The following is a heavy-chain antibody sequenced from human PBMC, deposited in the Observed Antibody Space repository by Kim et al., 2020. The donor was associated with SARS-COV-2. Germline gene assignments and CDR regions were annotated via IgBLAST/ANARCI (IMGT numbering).Heavy chain of an antibody. J-gene: IGHJ6*02. D-gene: IGHD1-26*01. V-gene: IGHV4-4*02. Sequence: SETLSLTCAVSGGSISSSNWWSWVRQPPGKGLEWIGEIYHSGSTNYNPSLKSRVTISVDKSKNQFSLKLSSVTAADTAVYYCARALRGSYDSYYYYGMDVWGQGTTVTVSS. CDR3: ARALRGSYDSYYYYGMDV. CDR2: IYHSGST. CDR1: GGSISSSNW.